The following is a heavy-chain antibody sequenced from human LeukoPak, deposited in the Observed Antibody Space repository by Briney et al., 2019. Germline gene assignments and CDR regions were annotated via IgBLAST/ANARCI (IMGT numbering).Heavy chain of an antibody. J-gene: IGHJ4*02. CDR3: ARDPLVRGVYFDN. CDR2: ISSSGSII. Sequence: GGSLRLSCAASGFTFSSYEMNWVRQAPGKGLEWVSYISSSGSIIYYADSVKGRFTFSRVNAKNSLYLQMNNLRPEDTAVYYCARDPLVRGVYFDNWGQGTLVTVSS. V-gene: IGHV3-48*03. D-gene: IGHD3-10*01. CDR1: GFTFSSYE.